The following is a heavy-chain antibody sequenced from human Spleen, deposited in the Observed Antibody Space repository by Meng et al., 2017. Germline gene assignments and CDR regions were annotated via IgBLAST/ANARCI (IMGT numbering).Heavy chain of an antibody. Sequence: QVQMVQSGPEVKKPGASVKVSCKTSGYVFAIYGITWVRQAPGQGLEWLGTINCYTSGTAYARKFQGRITLTRDTSTTTVYMDLGSLGSDDTAFYYCAREKSPGHFDYFGQGILVTVSS. V-gene: IGHV1-18*01. CDR3: AREKSPGHFDY. CDR2: INCYTSGT. CDR1: GYVFAIYG. J-gene: IGHJ4*02.